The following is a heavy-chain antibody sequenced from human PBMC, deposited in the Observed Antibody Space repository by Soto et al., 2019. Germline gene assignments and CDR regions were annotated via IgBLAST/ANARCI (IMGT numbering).Heavy chain of an antibody. CDR3: AKNRLAKSPYYYFYYGMDV. CDR2: ISGSGGST. J-gene: IGHJ6*02. Sequence: PGGSLRLSCAASGFTFSSYAMSWVRQAPGKGLEWVSAISGSGGSTYYADSVKGRFTISRDNSKNTLYLQMNSLRAEDTAVYYCAKNRLAKSPYYYFYYGMDVWGQGTTVTVSS. V-gene: IGHV3-23*01. D-gene: IGHD6-25*01. CDR1: GFTFSSYA.